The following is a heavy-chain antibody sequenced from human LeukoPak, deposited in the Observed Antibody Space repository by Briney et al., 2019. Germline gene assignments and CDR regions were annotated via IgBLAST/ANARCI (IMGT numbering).Heavy chain of an antibody. D-gene: IGHD4-11*01. CDR3: ATSADYPFDY. CDR2: IYYSGST. V-gene: IGHV4-59*01. Sequence: SETLSLTCTVSDGSISGYYWSWIRQPPGKGLEWIGYIYYSGSTNYNPSLKSRVTISVDTSKNQFSLKLSSVTAADTAVYYCATSADYPFDYWGQGTLVTVSS. CDR1: DGSISGYY. J-gene: IGHJ4*02.